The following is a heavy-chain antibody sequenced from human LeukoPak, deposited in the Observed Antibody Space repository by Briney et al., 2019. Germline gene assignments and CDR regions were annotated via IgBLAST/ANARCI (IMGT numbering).Heavy chain of an antibody. CDR1: GGSISSYY. J-gene: IGHJ6*03. Sequence: ASETLSLTCTVSGGSISSYYWSWIRQPAGEGLEWIGRIYTSGSTNYNPSLKSRVTMSVDTSKNQFSLKLSSVTAADTAVYYCARLITGTTFNYYYYMDVWGKGTTATVSS. D-gene: IGHD1-7*01. CDR3: ARLITGTTFNYYYYMDV. V-gene: IGHV4-4*07. CDR2: IYTSGST.